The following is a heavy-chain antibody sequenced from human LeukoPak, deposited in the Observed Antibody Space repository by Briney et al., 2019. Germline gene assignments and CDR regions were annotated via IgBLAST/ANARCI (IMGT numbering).Heavy chain of an antibody. CDR2: ISGSSGST. Sequence: GGSLRLSCAASGFTFSSYAMSWVRQAPGKGLEWVSAISGSSGSTYYADSVKGRFTISRDNSKNTLYLQMNSLRAEDTAVCYCAKDQRATRLYYFDYWGQGTLVTVSS. J-gene: IGHJ4*02. CDR1: GFTFSSYA. D-gene: IGHD5-12*01. V-gene: IGHV3-23*01. CDR3: AKDQRATRLYYFDY.